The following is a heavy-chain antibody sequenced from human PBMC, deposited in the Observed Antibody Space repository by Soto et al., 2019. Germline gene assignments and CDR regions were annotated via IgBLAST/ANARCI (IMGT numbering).Heavy chain of an antibody. D-gene: IGHD6-19*01. J-gene: IGHJ4*02. Sequence: GGSLGLSCAASGLTFSSSWMHWVRQGPGKGLVWVSRINSGATTTNYADSVKGRFTISRDNAKNTLYLQMDSLTAEDTAVYYCARGPSGWFGYDYWGQGTLVTVSS. CDR3: ARGPSGWFGYDY. CDR2: INSGATTT. V-gene: IGHV3-74*01. CDR1: GLTFSSSW.